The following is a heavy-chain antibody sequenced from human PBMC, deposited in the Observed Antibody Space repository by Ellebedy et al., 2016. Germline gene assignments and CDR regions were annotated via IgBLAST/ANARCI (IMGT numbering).Heavy chain of an antibody. Sequence: ASVKVSCXASGYTFTNYGISWVRQAPGQGLEWMEWISAHNGDTKYAQTIQGRLTMTTDTSTSTGYMELRSLRSDDTAVYWCARDYDYDIDHWGQGTLVTVSS. CDR1: GYTFTNYG. D-gene: IGHD3-22*01. CDR2: ISAHNGDT. V-gene: IGHV1-18*01. CDR3: ARDYDYDIDH. J-gene: IGHJ4*02.